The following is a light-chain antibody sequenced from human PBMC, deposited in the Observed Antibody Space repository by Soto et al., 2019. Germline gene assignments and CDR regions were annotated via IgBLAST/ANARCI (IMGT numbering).Light chain of an antibody. CDR3: GTWDSSLSAVV. CDR2: YNN. Sequence: QSVLTQPPSVSAAPGQKVTISCSGSSSNIGNNYVSWYQQFPGTAPNHLIYYNNKRPSGIPDRFSGSKSGTSATLDITGLQTGDEADYYCGTWDSSLSAVVFGGGTKLTVL. CDR1: SSNIGNNY. V-gene: IGLV1-51*01. J-gene: IGLJ2*01.